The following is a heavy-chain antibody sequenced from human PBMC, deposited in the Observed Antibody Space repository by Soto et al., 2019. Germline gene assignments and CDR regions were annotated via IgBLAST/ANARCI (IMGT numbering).Heavy chain of an antibody. CDR2: INHSGST. Sequence: ETLSLTCAVYGGSFSGYYWSWFRQPPGKGLEWIGEINHSGSTNYNPSLKSRVTISVDTSKNQFSLKLSSVTAADTAVYYCARGVYDYVWGSYRHNWFDPWGQGTLVTVSS. CDR1: GGSFSGYY. CDR3: ARGVYDYVWGSYRHNWFDP. D-gene: IGHD3-16*02. J-gene: IGHJ5*02. V-gene: IGHV4-34*01.